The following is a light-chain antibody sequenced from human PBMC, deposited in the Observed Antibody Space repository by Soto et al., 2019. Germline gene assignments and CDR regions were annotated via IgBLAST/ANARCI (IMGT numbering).Light chain of an antibody. Sequence: EVVLTQSPATLYWCPGERVTLSCRASQSVSRNIAWYQQKPGQAPRLLIYRASTRATGIPARFSGSGHATELPLLGSRLTPGESPVHYYQHRTDWHWTFGQETMV. CDR1: QSVSRN. CDR3: QHRTDWHWT. CDR2: RAS. J-gene: IGKJ1*01. V-gene: IGKV3D-11*02.